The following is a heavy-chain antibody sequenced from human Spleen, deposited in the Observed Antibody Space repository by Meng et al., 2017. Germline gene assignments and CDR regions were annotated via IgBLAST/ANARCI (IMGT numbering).Heavy chain of an antibody. CDR3: AREGGSQDDFWGTSNDDYFDY. J-gene: IGHJ4*02. Sequence: EVELVESGGGLVEPGGSLRLSCAASGFTFSSYALSWVRQVPGKGLEWVSSISGSGGSTYYADSVKGRFTFSRDNSKNTVYLQMNSLRGEDMAVYYCAREGGSQDDFWGTSNDDYFDYWGQGTLVTVSS. D-gene: IGHD3-3*01. CDR2: ISGSGGST. V-gene: IGHV3-23*04. CDR1: GFTFSSYA.